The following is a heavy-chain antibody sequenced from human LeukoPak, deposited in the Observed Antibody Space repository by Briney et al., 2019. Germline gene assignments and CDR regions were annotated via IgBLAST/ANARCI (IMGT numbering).Heavy chain of an antibody. V-gene: IGHV1-18*01. CDR1: GYTFTSYG. D-gene: IGHD2-15*01. CDR3: ARHQRCSGGRCYKAEPYKWFDP. J-gene: IGHJ5*02. Sequence: ASVKVSCKASGYTFTSYGISWVRQAPGHGLEWMGWITAYNDNTNYAQKLQGRVTMTTDTSTSTAYMELRSLRSDDTAVYYCARHQRCSGGRCYKAEPYKWFDPWGQGTLVTVSS. CDR2: ITAYNDNT.